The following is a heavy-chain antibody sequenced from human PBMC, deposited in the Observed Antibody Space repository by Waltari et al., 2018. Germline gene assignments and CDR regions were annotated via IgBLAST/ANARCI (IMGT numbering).Heavy chain of an antibody. V-gene: IGHV3-23*01. D-gene: IGHD2-2*01. J-gene: IGHJ4*02. CDR2: FGGNGGDR. Sequence: EVQLLESGGGLVPPGGSVRLSCAAAGFVFHNYGMGWVRQGPGKGVEWVASFGGNGGDRYYADSVKGRVTISRDNSESTLSLQMDNLRGEDTAIYYCAKVLRAFSSSPFHFYFDSWGQGTLVAVSS. CDR3: AKVLRAFSSSPFHFYFDS. CDR1: GFVFHNYG.